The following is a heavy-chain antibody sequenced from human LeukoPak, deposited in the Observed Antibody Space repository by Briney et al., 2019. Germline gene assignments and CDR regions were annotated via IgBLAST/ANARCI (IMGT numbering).Heavy chain of an antibody. CDR1: GFTFSSYG. D-gene: IGHD2/OR15-2a*01. J-gene: IGHJ3*02. CDR2: IRYDGSNK. CDR3: VKDLRHFAGLDAFDI. V-gene: IGHV3-30*02. Sequence: PGGSLRLSCAASGFTFSSYGMHWVRQAPGKGLEWVAFIRYDGSNKYYADSVKGRFTISRDNSKNTLYLQMNSLRAEDTAVYYCVKDLRHFAGLDAFDIWGQGTMVTVSS.